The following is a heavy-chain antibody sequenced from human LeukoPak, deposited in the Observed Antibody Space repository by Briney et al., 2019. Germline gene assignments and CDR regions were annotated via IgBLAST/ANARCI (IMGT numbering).Heavy chain of an antibody. Sequence: GESLKIPCKGSGYSFTSYWLGWVRQMPGKDLEWMGIIYPRDSDTRFSPSFQGQVTISTDKTISTAYLQWSSLKASDTAMSYCARYAYCGADCYSGIEYWGQGTLVTVSS. CDR1: GYSFTSYW. CDR2: IYPRDSDT. CDR3: ARYAYCGADCYSGIEY. D-gene: IGHD2-21*02. J-gene: IGHJ4*02. V-gene: IGHV5-51*01.